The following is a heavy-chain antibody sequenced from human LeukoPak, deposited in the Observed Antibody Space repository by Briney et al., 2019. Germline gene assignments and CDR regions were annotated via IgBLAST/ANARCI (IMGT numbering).Heavy chain of an antibody. Sequence: GGSLRLSCAASGFTFSSYEMNWVRQAPGKGLEWVSYISSSGSTIYCADSVKGRFTISRDNTKNTLYLQMNSLRAEDTAVYYCAKDLEGAPTFGYWGQGTLVTVSS. CDR2: ISSSGSTI. J-gene: IGHJ4*02. D-gene: IGHD1-26*01. CDR1: GFTFSSYE. CDR3: AKDLEGAPTFGY. V-gene: IGHV3-48*03.